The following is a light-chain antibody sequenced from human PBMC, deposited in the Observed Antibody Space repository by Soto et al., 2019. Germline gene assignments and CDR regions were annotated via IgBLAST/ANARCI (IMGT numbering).Light chain of an antibody. CDR2: AVR. J-gene: IGLJ3*02. CDR3: FSYTANDNWV. V-gene: IGLV2-11*01. CDR1: NSDVGRYNS. Sequence: QSVLTQPHSVSGSPGQSVTISCTGTNSDVGRYNSVSWYQQLPGKAPKIIISAVRQQPSGVPDRFSGSKSGNTASLTISGLQADDEADYFCFSYTANDNWVFGGGTKVTVL.